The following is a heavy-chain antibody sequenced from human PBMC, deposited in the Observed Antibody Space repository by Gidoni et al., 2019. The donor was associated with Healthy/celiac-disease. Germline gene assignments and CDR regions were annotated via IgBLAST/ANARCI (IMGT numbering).Heavy chain of an antibody. Sequence: EVQLLESGGGLVQPGGSLRLSCAASGFTCSSYAMSWVRQAPGKGLEWVSAIRGSGGSTYYADSVKGRFTISRDNSKNTLYLQMNSLRAEDTAVYYCAKITGDYYDSSGQWDYWGQGTLVTVSS. D-gene: IGHD3-22*01. CDR3: AKITGDYYDSSGQWDY. CDR2: IRGSGGST. CDR1: GFTCSSYA. J-gene: IGHJ4*02. V-gene: IGHV3-23*01.